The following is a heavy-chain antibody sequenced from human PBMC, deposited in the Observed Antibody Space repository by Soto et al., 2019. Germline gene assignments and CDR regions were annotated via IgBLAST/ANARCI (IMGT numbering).Heavy chain of an antibody. J-gene: IGHJ4*02. CDR2: IKSSTDGGTA. CDR1: GFSFKDAW. CDR3: TSFFQVRGRLFDY. Sequence: EVQLVESGGGFVESGGSLRLSCAASGFSFKDAWMTWVRQAPGKGLEWVGRIKSSTDGGTADYGAAVKGRFTMSRDDSKDTLYLHMDGLKREDTGVYYCTSFFQVRGRLFDYWGPGAPVNV. V-gene: IGHV3-15*07. D-gene: IGHD3-16*01.